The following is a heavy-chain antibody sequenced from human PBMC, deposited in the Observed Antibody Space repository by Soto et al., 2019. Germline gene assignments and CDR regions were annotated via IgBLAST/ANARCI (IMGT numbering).Heavy chain of an antibody. CDR1: GGTFNSYI. Sequence: AVKVSCKTSGGTFNSYIITWVRQAPGQGLEWMGGIIPIFGSADYAPKLQGRVTITADESTSTAYMELSSLRSEDAAVYYCARAFASNKYYFDSWGQGTQVTVSS. CDR2: IIPIFGSA. V-gene: IGHV1-69*13. J-gene: IGHJ4*02. CDR3: ARAFASNKYYFDS. D-gene: IGHD3-3*02.